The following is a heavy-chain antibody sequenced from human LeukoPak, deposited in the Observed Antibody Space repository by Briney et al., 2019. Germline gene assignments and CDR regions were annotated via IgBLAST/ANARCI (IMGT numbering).Heavy chain of an antibody. V-gene: IGHV3-23*01. CDR1: GFTFSSYD. Sequence: GGSLRLSCAASGFTFSSYDMTWVRQAPGKGLEWVSSISGSGGSTYYADSVKGRFTISRDNSRNMLFLQMNSLRAEDTAVYYCARGSYDSSGYYYGSEYFQHWGQGTLVTVSS. J-gene: IGHJ1*01. CDR3: ARGSYDSSGYYYGSEYFQH. CDR2: ISGSGGST. D-gene: IGHD3-22*01.